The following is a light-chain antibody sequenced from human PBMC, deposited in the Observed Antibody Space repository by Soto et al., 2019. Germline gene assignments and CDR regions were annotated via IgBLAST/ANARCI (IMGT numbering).Light chain of an antibody. J-gene: IGKJ1*01. Sequence: AIQLTQSPPSLSASVGDRVTITCRASEAIRSALGWYQQKPGKVPKLLIYAASILQSGVPSRFSGSGSGTDFTLTISSLQPEDFATYYCLLDFRYFWAFGQGTKVEMK. CDR3: LLDFRYFWA. CDR2: AAS. V-gene: IGKV1-6*01. CDR1: EAIRSA.